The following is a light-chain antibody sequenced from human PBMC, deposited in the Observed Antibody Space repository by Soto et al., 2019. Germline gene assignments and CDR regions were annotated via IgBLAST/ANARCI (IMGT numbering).Light chain of an antibody. V-gene: IGKV3-11*01. J-gene: IGKJ1*01. CDR1: PSVSTY. CDR2: DAS. Sequence: EIVLTQSPATLSFSPGDRATLSCRASPSVSTYLAWYQQKPGQPPSLLIYDASSRPTGIPARFSASGYGTDFTLTIRSLEPEDVAVYYCQQRSNWPVTFGQGTNVEIK. CDR3: QQRSNWPVT.